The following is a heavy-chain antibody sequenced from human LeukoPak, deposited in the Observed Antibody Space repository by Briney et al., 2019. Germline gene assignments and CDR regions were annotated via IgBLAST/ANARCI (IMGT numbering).Heavy chain of an antibody. CDR2: IRYDGSNKYDGSNK. V-gene: IGHV3-30*19. J-gene: IGHJ4*02. CDR3: ARDNYDSSTPYYFDY. Sequence: GGSLRLSCAASGFTFNPYGMHWVRQAPGKGLEWVAFIRYDGSNKYDGSNKYYADSVKGRFTISRDNSKNTLYLQMNSLRAEDTAVYYCARDNYDSSTPYYFDYWGQGTLVTVSS. D-gene: IGHD3-22*01. CDR1: GFTFNPYG.